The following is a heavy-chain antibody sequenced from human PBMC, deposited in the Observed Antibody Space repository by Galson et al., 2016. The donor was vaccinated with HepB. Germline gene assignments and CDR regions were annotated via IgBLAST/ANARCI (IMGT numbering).Heavy chain of an antibody. Sequence: SVKVSCKASGGTFSSYAISWVRQAPGQGLEWMGGIIPIFGTANYAQKFQGRVTITADESTSTAYMELSSLRSEDTAVYYCASCGSSWYEARYYYYYMDVWGKGTTVTVSS. CDR3: ASCGSSWYEARYYYYYMDV. CDR2: IIPIFGTA. V-gene: IGHV1-69*13. J-gene: IGHJ6*03. D-gene: IGHD6-13*01. CDR1: GGTFSSYA.